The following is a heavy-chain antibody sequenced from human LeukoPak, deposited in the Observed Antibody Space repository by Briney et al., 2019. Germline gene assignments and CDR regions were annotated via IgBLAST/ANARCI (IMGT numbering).Heavy chain of an antibody. CDR2: ILPVVSYI. CDR1: GYSFTSYW. J-gene: IGHJ4*02. Sequence: GESLKISCKGSGYSFTSYWVGWVGQMPGKGLKWMEIILPVVSYIRYSPSFQGQVTISADKSITTAYMQWNSLKASDSAMYYCGSLRASYIYYWGKGTLVT. D-gene: IGHD4/OR15-4a*01. CDR3: GSLRASYIYY. V-gene: IGHV5-51*01.